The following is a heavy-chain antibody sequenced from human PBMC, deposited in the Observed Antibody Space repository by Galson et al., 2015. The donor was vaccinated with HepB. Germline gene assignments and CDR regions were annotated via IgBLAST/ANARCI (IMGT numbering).Heavy chain of an antibody. D-gene: IGHD6-19*01. V-gene: IGHV3-23*01. CDR3: AKARAVAVPYYYYGMDV. Sequence: SLRLSCAASGFTFGSYAMSWVRQAPGKGLEWVSAISGSGGSTYYADSVKGRFTISRDNPKNTLYLQMNSLRAEDTAVYYCAKARAVAVPYYYYGMDVWGQGTTVTVSS. J-gene: IGHJ6*02. CDR2: ISGSGGST. CDR1: GFTFGSYA.